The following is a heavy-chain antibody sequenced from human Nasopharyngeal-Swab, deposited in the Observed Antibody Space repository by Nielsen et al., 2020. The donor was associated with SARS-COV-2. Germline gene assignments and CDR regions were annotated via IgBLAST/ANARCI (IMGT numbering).Heavy chain of an antibody. CDR2: ISWNRGSI. CDR1: GFTFDDYA. J-gene: IGHJ6*02. Sequence: SCAASGFTFDDYAMHWVRQAPGKGLEWVSGISWNRGSIGYADSVKGRFTISRDNAKNSLYLQMNSLRAEDTALYYCAKDNGSGSYHYYGMDVWGQGTTVTVSS. D-gene: IGHD3-10*01. V-gene: IGHV3-9*01. CDR3: AKDNGSGSYHYYGMDV.